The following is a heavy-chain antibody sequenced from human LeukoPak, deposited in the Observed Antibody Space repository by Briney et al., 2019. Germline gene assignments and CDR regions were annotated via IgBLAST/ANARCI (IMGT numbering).Heavy chain of an antibody. J-gene: IGHJ4*02. Sequence: GGSLRLSCAASGFTVSNYAMSWVRQAPGKGLEWVSAVTGGGTGIYYADSMKSRFTISRDNSKNTLYLQINSLRAEDTAVYYCATWGDYDVLTGYYVSDYWGQGTLVTVSS. V-gene: IGHV3-23*01. CDR3: ATWGDYDVLTGYYVSDY. CDR2: VTGGGTGI. D-gene: IGHD3-9*01. CDR1: GFTVSNYA.